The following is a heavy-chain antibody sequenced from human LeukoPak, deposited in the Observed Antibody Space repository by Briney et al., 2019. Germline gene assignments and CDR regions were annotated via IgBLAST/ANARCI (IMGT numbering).Heavy chain of an antibody. CDR1: GFTFSSYE. Sequence: GGSLRLSCAASGFTFSSYEMNWVRQAPGKGLEWVSYISSSGSTIYYADSVKGRFTISRDNAKNSLYLQMNSLRAEDTAVYYCSVYSGVGASWFDPWGQGTLVTVSS. CDR3: SVYSGVGASWFDP. D-gene: IGHD1-26*01. V-gene: IGHV3-48*03. CDR2: ISSSGSTI. J-gene: IGHJ5*02.